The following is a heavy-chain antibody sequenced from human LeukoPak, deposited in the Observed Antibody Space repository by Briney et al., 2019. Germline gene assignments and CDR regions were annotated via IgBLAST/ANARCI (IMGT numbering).Heavy chain of an antibody. CDR2: INPSGDT. J-gene: IGHJ2*01. V-gene: IGHV4-61*02. D-gene: IGHD2-8*02. CDR1: GASVSSGGYY. CDR3: ARGFSTGWYFDP. Sequence: PSETLSPTCSVSGASVSSGGYYWSWIRQPAGKEMEWIGRINPSGDTNYNPSLRSRVTMSIQTSKNQFFLSLISVTAADTALYFCARGFSTGWYFDPWGRGTQVTVSS.